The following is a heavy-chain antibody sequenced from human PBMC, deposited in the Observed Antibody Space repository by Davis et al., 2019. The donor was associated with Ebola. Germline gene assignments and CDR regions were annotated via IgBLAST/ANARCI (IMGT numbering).Heavy chain of an antibody. CDR1: DFTFSDYY. CDR3: ARPRGFSYGFYTYFDY. CDR2: ISYTSTYT. D-gene: IGHD5-18*01. V-gene: IGHV3-11*06. J-gene: IGHJ4*02. Sequence: PGGSLRLSCEGSDFTFSDYYMSWIRKAPGKGLEWISYISYTSTYTNYADSVKGRFTTSRDNAKNSVYLEMNNLRVEDTAVYFCARPRGFSYGFYTYFDYLGQGTQVTVSS.